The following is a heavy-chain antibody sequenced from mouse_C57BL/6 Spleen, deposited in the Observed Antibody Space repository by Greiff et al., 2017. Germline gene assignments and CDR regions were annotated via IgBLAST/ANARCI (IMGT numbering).Heavy chain of an antibody. CDR2: IDPSDSNT. J-gene: IGHJ2*01. CDR3: ASKAAQASYMDY. CDR1: GYTFTSYW. Sequence: QVQLQQPGAELVKPGASVKLSCKASGYTFTSYWMQWVKQRPGQGLEWIGEIDPSDSNTNYNQKFKGKATMTVDTSSSTAYMQLSSLTSEDSAVYYGASKAAQASYMDYWGQGTTLTVSS. V-gene: IGHV1-50*01. D-gene: IGHD3-2*02.